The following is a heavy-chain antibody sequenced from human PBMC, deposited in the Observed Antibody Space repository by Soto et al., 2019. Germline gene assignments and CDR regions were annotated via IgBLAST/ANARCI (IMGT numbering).Heavy chain of an antibody. CDR1: GYTFTSYD. J-gene: IGHJ4*02. CDR2: MNPNSGNT. CDR3: ARGSSATGYCSGGSCYEVDY. D-gene: IGHD2-15*01. Sequence: QVQLVQSGAEVKKPGASVKVSCKASGYTFTSYDINWVRQATGQGLEWMGWMNPNSGNTGYAQKFQGRVNMTRNTSISTAYMELSSLRSEDTAVYYCARGSSATGYCSGGSCYEVDYWGQGTLVTVSA. V-gene: IGHV1-8*01.